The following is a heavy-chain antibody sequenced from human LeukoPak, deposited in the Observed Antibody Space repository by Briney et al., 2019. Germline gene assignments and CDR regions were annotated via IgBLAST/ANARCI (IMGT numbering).Heavy chain of an antibody. Sequence: GGSLRLSCAASGFTFSSYAMSWVRQAPGKGLEWVSAISGSGGSTYYADSVKGRFTISRDNSKNTLYLQTNSLRAEDTAVYYCAKDTPDYYDSSGYFDYWGQGTLVTVSS. CDR3: AKDTPDYYDSSGYFDY. V-gene: IGHV3-23*01. D-gene: IGHD3-22*01. CDR1: GFTFSSYA. CDR2: ISGSGGST. J-gene: IGHJ4*02.